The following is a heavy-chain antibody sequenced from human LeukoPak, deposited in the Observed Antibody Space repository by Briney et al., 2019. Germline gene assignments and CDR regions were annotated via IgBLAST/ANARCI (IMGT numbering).Heavy chain of an antibody. CDR3: ARDPSNTSGRYIYFDY. D-gene: IGHD2-2*01. CDR2: ISTYNGDT. J-gene: IGHJ4*02. V-gene: IGHV1-18*01. Sequence: ASVKVSCKASGYTFTRYAISWVRHAPGQGLELMGWISTYNGDTNYAQNFQGRVTMTTDTSTTTAYMELRSLRSDDSAIYFCARDPSNTSGRYIYFDYWGQGTLVTVSS. CDR1: GYTFTRYA.